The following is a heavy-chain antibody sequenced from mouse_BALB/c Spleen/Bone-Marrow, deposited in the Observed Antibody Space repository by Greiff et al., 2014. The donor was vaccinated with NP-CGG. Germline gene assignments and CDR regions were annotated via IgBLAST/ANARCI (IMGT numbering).Heavy chain of an antibody. Sequence: VQLKHSGPDLVKPSQSLSLTCTVTGYSITSGYSWHWIRQFPGNKLEWMGYIHYSGSTNYNPSLKSRISITRDTSKNQFFLQLNSVTTEDTATYYGARREGNDAAWFAYWGQGTLVTVSA. CDR2: IHYSGST. CDR3: ARREGNDAAWFAY. J-gene: IGHJ3*01. D-gene: IGHD2-2*01. V-gene: IGHV3-1*02. CDR1: GYSITSGYS.